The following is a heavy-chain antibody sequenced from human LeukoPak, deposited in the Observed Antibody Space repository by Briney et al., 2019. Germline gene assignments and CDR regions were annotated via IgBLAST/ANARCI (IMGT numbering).Heavy chain of an antibody. V-gene: IGHV4-34*01. Sequence: SETLSLTCAVYGGSFSGYYWSWIRQPPGKGLEWIGEINHSGSTNYNPSRKSRVTISVDTSKNQFSLKLSSVTAADTAVYCCARGLRGIRAPAEYFQHWGQGTLVTVSS. D-gene: IGHD1-14*01. CDR1: GGSFSGYY. J-gene: IGHJ1*01. CDR3: ARGLRGIRAPAEYFQH. CDR2: INHSGST.